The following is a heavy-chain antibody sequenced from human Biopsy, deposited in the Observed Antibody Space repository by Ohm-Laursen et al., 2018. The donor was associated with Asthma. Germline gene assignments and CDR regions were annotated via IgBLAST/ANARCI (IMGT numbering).Heavy chain of an antibody. CDR2: ISSTSTYI. CDR1: GFTFSTYS. Sequence: SLRLSCSASGFTFSTYSMNWVRQAPGKGLEWVSSISSTSTYIYYADSVKGRFTISRDNSKNTVYLQMNSLRAEDTAVYYCASYEVVTAILPMDVWGQGTTVTVSS. CDR3: ASYEVVTAILPMDV. V-gene: IGHV3-21*01. J-gene: IGHJ6*02. D-gene: IGHD2-21*02.